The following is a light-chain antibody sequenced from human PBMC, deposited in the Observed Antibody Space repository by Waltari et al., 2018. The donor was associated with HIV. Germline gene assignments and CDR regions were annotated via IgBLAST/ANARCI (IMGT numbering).Light chain of an antibody. CDR1: SSNIGSNT. CDR3: AAWDDSLNGVV. J-gene: IGLJ2*01. Sequence: QSVLTQPPSASGTPGQRVTLSCSGSSSNIGSNTVTWYQQLPGTAPKLLIYSNNQRPSGVPDRFSGSKSGTSASLAISGLQSEDEADYYCAAWDDSLNGVVFGGGTKLTVL. V-gene: IGLV1-44*01. CDR2: SNN.